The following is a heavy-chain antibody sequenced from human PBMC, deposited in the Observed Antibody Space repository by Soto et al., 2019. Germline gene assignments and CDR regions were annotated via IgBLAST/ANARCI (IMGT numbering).Heavy chain of an antibody. CDR1: GFTFSSYG. CDR2: IWYDGSNK. CDR3: ARDEARAAAGTWWFDS. D-gene: IGHD6-13*01. J-gene: IGHJ5*01. V-gene: IGHV3-33*01. Sequence: QVQLVESGGGVVQPGRSLRLSCAASGFTFSSYGMHWVRQAPGKGLEWVAVIWYDGSNKYYADSVKGRFTISRDNSKYTLYLQMHGLRAVDTAVSYCARDEARAAAGTWWFDSWGQGTLVTVSS.